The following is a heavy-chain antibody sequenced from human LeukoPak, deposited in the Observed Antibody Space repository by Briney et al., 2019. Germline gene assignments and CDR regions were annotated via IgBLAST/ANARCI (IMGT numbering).Heavy chain of an antibody. Sequence: GGSLRLSCAASGFTFGDYAMHWVRQAPGKGLECVSAISCNRGSTCYADSVKGRFTISRDNSKNSLYLQMDSLRAEDTALYYCAKQYGSGSYYSVSGMDVWGQRTTVTVSS. V-gene: IGHV3-9*01. J-gene: IGHJ6*01. CDR2: ISCNRGST. D-gene: IGHD3-10*01. CDR1: GFTFGDYA. CDR3: AKQYGSGSYYSVSGMDV.